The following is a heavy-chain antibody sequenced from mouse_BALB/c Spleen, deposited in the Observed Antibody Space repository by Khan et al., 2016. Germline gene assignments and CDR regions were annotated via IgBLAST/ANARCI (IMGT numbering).Heavy chain of an antibody. CDR3: ARHNYGDRVNDFDY. J-gene: IGHJ2*01. Sequence: QIQLVQSGPELKKPGETVKISCKASGYTLTNFGMNWMKQAPGKGLKWMGWINTYTGEPTYADDFKGRFAFSLDTSASTAYLQINSLKNEDMATYFCARHNYGDRVNDFDYWGQGTTLTVYS. CDR2: INTYTGEP. D-gene: IGHD1-2*01. V-gene: IGHV9-1*02. CDR1: GYTLTNFG.